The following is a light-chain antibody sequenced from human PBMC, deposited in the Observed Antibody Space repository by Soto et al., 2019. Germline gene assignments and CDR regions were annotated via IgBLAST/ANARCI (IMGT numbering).Light chain of an antibody. J-gene: IGKJ2*01. Sequence: EILLTQSPGTLSLSPGERATLSCRTSQSVGSTYLAWYQQKPGQAPRLLIYEASRRATGIPDRFSGSGSGTDFTLTISRLEPEDFAVYYCQQFGTSPRYTFGQGTKLES. CDR3: QQFGTSPRYT. CDR2: EAS. V-gene: IGKV3-20*01. CDR1: QSVGSTY.